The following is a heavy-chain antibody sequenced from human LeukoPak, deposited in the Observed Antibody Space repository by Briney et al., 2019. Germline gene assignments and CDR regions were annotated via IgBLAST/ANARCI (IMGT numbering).Heavy chain of an antibody. CDR1: GGSISGSSYY. V-gene: IGHV4-39*01. J-gene: IGHJ4*02. CDR2: IYYSGST. D-gene: IGHD2-2*01. Sequence: SETLSLTCTVSGGSISGSSYYWGWIRQPPGKGLEWIGSIYYSGSTYYNPSLKSRVTISVDTSKNQFSLKLSSVTAADTAVYYCASVVIVVVPAASYYFDYWGQGTLVTVSS. CDR3: ASVVIVVVPAASYYFDY.